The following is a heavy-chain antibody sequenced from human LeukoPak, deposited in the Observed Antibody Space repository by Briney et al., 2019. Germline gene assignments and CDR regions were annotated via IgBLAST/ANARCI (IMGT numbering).Heavy chain of an antibody. CDR3: ARADGDHLFYYYMDV. Sequence: GGSLRLSCAASGFTFPSYAMNWVRQAPGKGLEWVSGIGAGGGRTKIADSVKGRFTISRDNSKNTLFLQMDSLRPDDTAIYYCARADGDHLFYYYMDVWGKGTTVSVSS. CDR2: IGAGGGRT. J-gene: IGHJ6*03. D-gene: IGHD1-14*01. V-gene: IGHV3-23*01. CDR1: GFTFPSYA.